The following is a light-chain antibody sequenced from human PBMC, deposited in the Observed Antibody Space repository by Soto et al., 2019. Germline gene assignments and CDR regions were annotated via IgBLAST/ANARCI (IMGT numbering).Light chain of an antibody. CDR2: EAS. CDR3: LQRGNWPWT. J-gene: IGKJ1*01. V-gene: IGKV3-11*01. CDR1: QGVSSY. Sequence: EIVLTQSPATLSLSPGERATLSCRASQGVSSYLAWYQQKPGQAPSLLIYEASSRATGIPARFSGSGSGTDFTLTISSLETEEFAVYYCLQRGNWPWTFGHGTKVEIK.